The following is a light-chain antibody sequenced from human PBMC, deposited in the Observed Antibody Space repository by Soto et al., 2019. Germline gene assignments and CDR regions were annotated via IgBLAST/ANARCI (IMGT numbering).Light chain of an antibody. CDR3: SAYTSSSTLV. CDR2: EVS. V-gene: IGLV2-14*01. J-gene: IGLJ1*01. Sequence: QSALTQPASVSGSPGQSITISCTGNSSDVGGYNYVSWYQQHPGKAPKIMIYEVSNRPSGVSNRFSGSKSGNTASLTISGLQSEDDADYYCSAYTSSSTLVFGTGTKLTVL. CDR1: SSDVGGYNY.